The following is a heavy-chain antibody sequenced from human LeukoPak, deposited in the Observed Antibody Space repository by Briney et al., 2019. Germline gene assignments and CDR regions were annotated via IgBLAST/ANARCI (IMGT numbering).Heavy chain of an antibody. Sequence: ASVKVSCKASGYTFTSYDINWVRQATGQGLEWMGWMNPNSGNTGYAQKFQGRVTITRNTSISTAYMELSSLRSEDTAVYYCARGGDRGGGYDFWSGYFTYYYYYMDVWGKGTTVTVSS. J-gene: IGHJ6*03. CDR2: MNPNSGNT. CDR1: GYTFTSYD. CDR3: ARGGDRGGGYDFWSGYFTYYYYYMDV. V-gene: IGHV1-8*03. D-gene: IGHD3-3*01.